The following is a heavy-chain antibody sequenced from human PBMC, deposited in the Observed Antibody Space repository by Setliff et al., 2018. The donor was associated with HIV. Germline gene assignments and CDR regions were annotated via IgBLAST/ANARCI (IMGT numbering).Heavy chain of an antibody. D-gene: IGHD1-26*01. CDR3: ARVVPPHWIVRDTTHFDY. V-gene: IGHV3-21*01. CDR2: ITSRSADI. CDR1: GFTFSTFS. J-gene: IGHJ4*02. Sequence: GGSLRLSCAASGFTFSTFSMSWVRQAPGKGLEWVSSITSRSADIYYADSVRGRFTISRDNARNSLYLQMNSLRPEDTGVYYCARVVPPHWIVRDTTHFDYWGQGTLVTVSS.